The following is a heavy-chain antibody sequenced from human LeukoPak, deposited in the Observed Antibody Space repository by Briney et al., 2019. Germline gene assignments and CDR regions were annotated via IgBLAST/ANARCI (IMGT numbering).Heavy chain of an antibody. V-gene: IGHV4-59*08. D-gene: IGHD3-10*01. CDR1: GGSISSYY. CDR3: ARHDDYGSGSYRSFGVDV. CDR2: IYYSGST. Sequence: SETLSLTCTVSGGSISSYYRSWIRQPPGKGLEWIGYIYYSGSTNYNPSLKSRVTISVDTSKNQFSLKLSSVTAADTAVYYCARHDDYGSGSYRSFGVDVWGQGTTVTVSS. J-gene: IGHJ6*02.